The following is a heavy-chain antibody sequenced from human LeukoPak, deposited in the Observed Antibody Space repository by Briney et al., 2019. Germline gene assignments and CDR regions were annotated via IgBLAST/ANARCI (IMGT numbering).Heavy chain of an antibody. J-gene: IGHJ4*02. CDR3: AREQVRQLGTFGFDY. CDR2: ISAYNGNT. Sequence: ASVKVSCKASGYTFTSYGISWVRQAPGQGLEWMGWISAYNGNTNYAQKLQGRVTMTTDTSTSTAYMELRSLRSDDAAVYYCAREQVRQLGTFGFDYWGQGTLVTVSS. V-gene: IGHV1-18*01. CDR1: GYTFTSYG. D-gene: IGHD3-16*01.